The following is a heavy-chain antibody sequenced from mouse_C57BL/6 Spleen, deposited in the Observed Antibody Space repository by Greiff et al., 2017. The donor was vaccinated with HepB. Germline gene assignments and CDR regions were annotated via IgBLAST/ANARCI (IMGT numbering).Heavy chain of an antibody. CDR1: GFTFSDYG. Sequence: EVQLQESGGGLVKPGGSLKLSCAASGFTFSDYGMHWVRQAPEKGLEWVAYISSGSSTIYYADTVKGRFTISRDNAKNTLFLQMTSLRSEDTAMYYCARGGYYAGNFDYWGQGTTLTVSS. CDR3: ARGGYYAGNFDY. CDR2: ISSGSSTI. D-gene: IGHD2-3*01. V-gene: IGHV5-17*01. J-gene: IGHJ2*01.